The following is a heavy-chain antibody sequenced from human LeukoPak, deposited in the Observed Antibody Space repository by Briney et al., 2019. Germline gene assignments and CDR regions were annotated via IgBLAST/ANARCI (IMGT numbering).Heavy chain of an antibody. Sequence: GASVKVSCKASGGTFSSYAISGVRQAPGQGLEWMGRIIPILSIANYAQKFQGRVTITADKSTSTAYMELSSLRSEDTAVYYCARDKDGSVDYWGQGTLVTISS. V-gene: IGHV1-69*04. J-gene: IGHJ4*02. CDR2: IIPILSIA. CDR3: ARDKDGSVDY. D-gene: IGHD5-24*01. CDR1: GGTFSSYA.